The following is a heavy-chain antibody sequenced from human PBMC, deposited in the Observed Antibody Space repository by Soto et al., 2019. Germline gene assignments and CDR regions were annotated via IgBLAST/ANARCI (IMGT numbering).Heavy chain of an antibody. CDR2: ISSSSSSI. CDR1: GFIFSSYT. J-gene: IGHJ4*02. CDR3: ARDGLTTLLSFDY. V-gene: IGHV3-21*01. D-gene: IGHD4-17*01. Sequence: GGSLRLSCAASGFIFSSYTMNWVRQAPGKGLEWVSSISSSSSSIYYADSVKGRFTISRDNAKNSLYLQMNSLRAEDTAIYYCARDGLTTLLSFDYWGQGTLVTVSS.